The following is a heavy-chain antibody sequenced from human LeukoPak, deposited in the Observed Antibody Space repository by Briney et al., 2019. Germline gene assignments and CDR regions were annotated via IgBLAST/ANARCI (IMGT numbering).Heavy chain of an antibody. CDR2: INPNSGGT. D-gene: IGHD3-22*01. J-gene: IGHJ5*02. CDR1: GYTFTGYY. V-gene: IGHV1-2*02. CDR3: ARVKRSVRSGYFVGGNWFDP. Sequence: ASVKVSCKASGYTFTGYYMHWVRQAPGQALEWMGWINPNSGGTNYAQKFQGRGTMTRDTSISTAYMELSRLRSDDTAVYYCARVKRSVRSGYFVGGNWFDPWGQGTLVTVSS.